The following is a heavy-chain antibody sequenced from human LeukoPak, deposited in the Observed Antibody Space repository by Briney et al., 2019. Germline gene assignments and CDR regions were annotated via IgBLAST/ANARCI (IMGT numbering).Heavy chain of an antibody. J-gene: IGHJ6*02. CDR2: INPNSGGT. Sequence: GASVTVSCKASGYTFTGYYMHWVRQAPGQGLEWMGWINPNSGGTNYAQKFQGRVTMTRDTSISTAYMELSRLRSDDTAVYYCARDLYCSSTSCPPWGQGTTVTVSS. CDR1: GYTFTGYY. V-gene: IGHV1-2*02. CDR3: ARDLYCSSTSCPP. D-gene: IGHD2-2*01.